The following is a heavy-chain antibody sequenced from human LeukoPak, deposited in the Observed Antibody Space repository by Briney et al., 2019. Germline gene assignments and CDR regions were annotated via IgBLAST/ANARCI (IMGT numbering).Heavy chain of an antibody. CDR2: ISSSSSYI. V-gene: IGHV3-21*01. CDR3: ARVDGIAGHKFDY. J-gene: IGHJ4*02. CDR1: GFTFSSYS. D-gene: IGHD6-13*01. Sequence: PGGSLRLSCAASGFTFSSYSMNWVRQAPGKGLEWVSSISSSSSYIYYADSVKGRFTISRDNAKNSLYLQMNSLRAEDTAVYYCARVDGIAGHKFDYWGQGTLVTVSS.